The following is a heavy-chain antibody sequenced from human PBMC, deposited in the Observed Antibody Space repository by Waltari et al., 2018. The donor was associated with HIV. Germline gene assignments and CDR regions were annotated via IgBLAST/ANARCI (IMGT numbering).Heavy chain of an antibody. CDR3: ARRKMDSSSLGGMDV. CDR1: GGSFSGYY. Sequence: QVQLQQWGAGLLKPSETLSLTCAVYGGSFSGYYWSWLRQPPGKGLEWIGEINHSGSTNYNPSLKSRVTISVDTSKNQFSLKLSSVTAADTAVYYCARRKMDSSSLGGMDVWGQGTTVTVSS. CDR2: INHSGST. J-gene: IGHJ6*02. D-gene: IGHD6-6*01. V-gene: IGHV4-34*01.